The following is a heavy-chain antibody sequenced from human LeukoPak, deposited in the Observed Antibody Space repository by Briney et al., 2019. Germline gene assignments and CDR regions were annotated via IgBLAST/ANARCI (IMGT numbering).Heavy chain of an antibody. CDR2: INHSGST. Sequence: SETLSLTCAVYGGSFSGYYWSWIRQPPGKGLEWIGEINHSGSTNYNPSLKSRVTISVDTSKNQFSLKLSSVTPEDTAVYYCARGGPDAFDIWGQGTMVTVSS. J-gene: IGHJ3*02. CDR1: GGSFSGYY. CDR3: ARGGPDAFDI. V-gene: IGHV4-34*01.